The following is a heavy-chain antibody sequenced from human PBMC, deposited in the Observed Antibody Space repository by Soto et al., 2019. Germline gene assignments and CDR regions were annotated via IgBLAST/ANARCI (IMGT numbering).Heavy chain of an antibody. D-gene: IGHD2-15*01. V-gene: IGHV3-30-3*01. CDR1: GFIFSSYA. J-gene: IGHJ6*02. CDR2: ISYDGSNK. CDR3: ARMGLLHGMDV. Sequence: QVQLVESGGGVVQPGRSLRLSCAASGFIFSSYAMHWVRQAPGKGLEWVAVISYDGSNKYYADSVQGRFTISRDNSKNTLYLQMNSLRAEDTAVYYCARMGLLHGMDVWGQGTTVTVSS.